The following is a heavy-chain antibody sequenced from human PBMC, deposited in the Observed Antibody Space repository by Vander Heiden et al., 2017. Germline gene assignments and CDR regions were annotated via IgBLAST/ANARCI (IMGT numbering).Heavy chain of an antibody. CDR3: AREVAFGELYP. V-gene: IGHV4-34*01. J-gene: IGHJ5*02. CDR1: GGSFSGYY. CDR2: INHSGST. Sequence: QVQLQQSGAGLLKPSETLSLTCAVYGGSFSGYYWSWIRQPPGKGLEWIGEINHSGSTNYNPSLKSRVTISVDTSKNQFSLKLSSVTAADTAVYYCAREVAFGELYPWGQGTLVTVSS. D-gene: IGHD3-10*01.